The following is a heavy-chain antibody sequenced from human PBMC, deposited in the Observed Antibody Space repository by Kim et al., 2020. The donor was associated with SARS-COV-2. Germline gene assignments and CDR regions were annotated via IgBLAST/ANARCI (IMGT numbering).Heavy chain of an antibody. Sequence: GGSLRLSCAASGFTFSSYGMHWVRQAPGKGLEWVAVIWYDGSNKYYADSVKGRFTISRDNSKNTLYLQMNSLRAEDTAVYYCARGYGVGATNYFDYWGQGTLVTVSS. CDR3: ARGYGVGATNYFDY. V-gene: IGHV3-33*01. CDR1: GFTFSSYG. D-gene: IGHD1-26*01. CDR2: IWYDGSNK. J-gene: IGHJ4*02.